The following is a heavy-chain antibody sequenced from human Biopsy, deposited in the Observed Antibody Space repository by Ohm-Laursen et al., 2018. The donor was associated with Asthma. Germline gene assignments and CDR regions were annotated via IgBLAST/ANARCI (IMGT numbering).Heavy chain of an antibody. D-gene: IGHD3-10*01. CDR2: ITWDSATT. J-gene: IGHJ4*02. CDR1: GFIFDDYI. V-gene: IGHV3-9*01. Sequence: SLRLSCTASGFIFDDYIIHWVRQAPGKGLEWVSHITWDSATTVYADSVRGRFTISRDNAKNSVYLQMNSLRVEDTAMYYCAKDLYGSGSYILIAWGQGTLVTVSS. CDR3: AKDLYGSGSYILIA.